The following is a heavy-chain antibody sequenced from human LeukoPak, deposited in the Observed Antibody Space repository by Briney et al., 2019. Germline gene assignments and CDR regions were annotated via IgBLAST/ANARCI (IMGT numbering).Heavy chain of an antibody. V-gene: IGHV4-59*01. CDR3: ASNLRENWFDP. D-gene: IGHD3-3*01. CDR1: GGSISSYY. CDR2: IYYSGRT. Sequence: SETLSLTCTVSGGSISSYYWSWIRQPPGKGLEWIGYIYYSGRTNYNPSLKSRVTVSVDTSKNQFSLKLSSVTAADTAVYYCASNLRENWFDPWGQGTLVTVSS. J-gene: IGHJ5*02.